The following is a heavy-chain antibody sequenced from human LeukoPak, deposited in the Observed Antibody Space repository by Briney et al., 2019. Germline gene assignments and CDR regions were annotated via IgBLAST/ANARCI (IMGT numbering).Heavy chain of an antibody. D-gene: IGHD2-15*01. Sequence: GGSLRLSCVGSGFTFNIYEMNWVRQAPGKGLEWVSYISSSGRTTYYADSVKGRFTISRDNAKNPVYLQMNSLRVDDTGVYYCARGPRDPTEFCSGGRCSPTYEVWGQGTLVTVSS. CDR2: ISSSGRTT. CDR1: GFTFNIYE. V-gene: IGHV3-48*03. CDR3: ARGPRDPTEFCSGGRCSPTYEV. J-gene: IGHJ4*02.